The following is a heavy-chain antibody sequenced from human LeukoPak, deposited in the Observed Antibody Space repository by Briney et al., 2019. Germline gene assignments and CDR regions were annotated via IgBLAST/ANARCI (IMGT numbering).Heavy chain of an antibody. D-gene: IGHD5-24*01. V-gene: IGHV3-7*04. J-gene: IGHJ4*02. CDR1: GSTFSSYW. CDR2: IKQDGSEK. CDR3: ARDGGLSEMATPFDY. Sequence: GGSLRLSCAASGSTFSSYWMSWVRQAPGKGLEWVANIKQDGSEKYYVDSVKGRFTISRDNAKNSLYLQMNSLRAEDTAVYYCARDGGLSEMATPFDYWGQGTLVTVSS.